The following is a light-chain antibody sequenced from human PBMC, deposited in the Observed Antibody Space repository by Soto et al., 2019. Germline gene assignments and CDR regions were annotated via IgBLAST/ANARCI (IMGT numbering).Light chain of an antibody. CDR1: SSDVGGYNY. V-gene: IGLV2-14*01. J-gene: IGLJ2*01. CDR3: TSRRTLSILV. CDR2: EVS. Sequence: QSALTQPASVSGSPGQSITISCTGTSSDVGGYNYLSWYQHHPGKAPKLLIYEVSNRPSGVSNRFSGSKSGNTASLIISGLQAEDEADYYCTSRRTLSILVFGGGTKLAVL.